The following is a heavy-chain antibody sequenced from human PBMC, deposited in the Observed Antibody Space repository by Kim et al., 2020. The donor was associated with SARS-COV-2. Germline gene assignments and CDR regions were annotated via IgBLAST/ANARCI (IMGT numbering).Heavy chain of an antibody. J-gene: IGHJ4*02. CDR1: GCSISSYY. D-gene: IGHD3-10*01. CDR2: IYHSGST. CDR3: ARDKWSGSDHYFDY. Sequence: SETLSLTCTVSGCSISSYYWSWIRQPSGKGLEWIGYIYHSGSTNYSPSLKSRVTISVDTSKNQFSLKLRSVTAADTAVYYCARDKWSGSDHYFDYWGQGT. V-gene: IGHV4-59*01.